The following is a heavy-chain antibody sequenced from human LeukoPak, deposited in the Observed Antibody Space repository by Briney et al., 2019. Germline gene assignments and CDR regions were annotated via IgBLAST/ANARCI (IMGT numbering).Heavy chain of an antibody. CDR1: GFSIRTAYY. V-gene: IGHV4-38-2*02. Sequence: PSETLSLTCTVSGFSIRTAYYWGWIRQPPGKGLEWIGCIFHGGSTYYNPSLRSRVTISVDTSKNQFSLKLSSVTAADTAVYYCARDIDYWGQGTLVTVSS. J-gene: IGHJ4*02. CDR3: ARDIDY. CDR2: IFHGGST.